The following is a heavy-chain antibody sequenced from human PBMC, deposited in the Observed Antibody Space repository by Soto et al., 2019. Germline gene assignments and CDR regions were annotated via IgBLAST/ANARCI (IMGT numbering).Heavy chain of an antibody. V-gene: IGHV4-30-4*01. CDR1: GGSISSGDYY. J-gene: IGHJ3*02. CDR2: IYYSGST. Sequence: SETLSLTCTVSGGSISSGDYYWSWIRQPPGKGLEWIGYIYYSGSTYYNPSLKSRVTIPVDTSKNQFSLKLSSVTAADTAVYYCAREQFGYVWGSYRPTDAFDIWGQGTMVT. D-gene: IGHD3-16*02. CDR3: AREQFGYVWGSYRPTDAFDI.